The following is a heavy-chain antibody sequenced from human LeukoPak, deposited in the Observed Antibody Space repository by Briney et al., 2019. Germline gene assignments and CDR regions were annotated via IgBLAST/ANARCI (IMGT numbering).Heavy chain of an antibody. V-gene: IGHV1-8*02. CDR2: MNPNSGNT. D-gene: IGHD3-3*01. J-gene: IGHJ6*03. CDR1: GGTFSSYA. CDR3: ARGIFLEWLLYYYYYYMDV. Sequence: EASVKVSCKASGGTFSSYAISWVRQATGQGLEWMGWMNPNSGNTGYAQKFQGRVTMTRNTSISTAYMELSSLRSEDTAVYYCARGIFLEWLLYYYYYYMDVWGKGTTVTVSS.